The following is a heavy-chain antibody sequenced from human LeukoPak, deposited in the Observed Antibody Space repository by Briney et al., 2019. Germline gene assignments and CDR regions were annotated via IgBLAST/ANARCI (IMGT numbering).Heavy chain of an antibody. D-gene: IGHD2-8*01. Sequence: SETLSLTCTVSGGSISSGSYYWSWIRQPAGKGLEWIGRIYTSGSTNYNPSLKSRVTISVDTSKNQFSLKLTSVTAADTALYYCARMESTNTFDVWGQGTMVTVSS. CDR2: IYTSGST. J-gene: IGHJ3*01. V-gene: IGHV4-61*02. CDR1: GGSISSGSYY. CDR3: ARMESTNTFDV.